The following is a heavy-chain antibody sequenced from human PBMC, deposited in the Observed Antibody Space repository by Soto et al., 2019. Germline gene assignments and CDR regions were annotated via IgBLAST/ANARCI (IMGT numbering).Heavy chain of an antibody. D-gene: IGHD3-3*01. Sequence: QVQLVQSGAEVKKPGASVKVSCKASGYTFTSYYMHWVRQAPGQGLEWMGIISPSDGGTTYAQKFQGRVTMTRDTSTSTVYMELSGLRSADTAVYYCSRGYGRHSFWYWGQGALVTVSS. CDR2: ISPSDGGT. CDR3: SRGYGRHSFWY. CDR1: GYTFTSYY. V-gene: IGHV1-46*03. J-gene: IGHJ4*02.